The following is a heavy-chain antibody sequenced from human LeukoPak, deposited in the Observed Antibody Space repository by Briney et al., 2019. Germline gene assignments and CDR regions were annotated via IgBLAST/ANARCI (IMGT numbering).Heavy chain of an antibody. Sequence: ASETLSLTCTVSGGSISSGRDYWSWIRQPAGKGLEWIGRIYTSGSTNYNPSLKSRVSISIDTSKNQFSLNLRSVTAEDTAVYYCAREAAANYYDSSGYKGRTNWFDPWGQGTLVTVSS. D-gene: IGHD3-22*01. J-gene: IGHJ5*02. CDR2: IYTSGST. CDR3: AREAAANYYDSSGYKGRTNWFDP. CDR1: GGSISSGRDY. V-gene: IGHV4-61*02.